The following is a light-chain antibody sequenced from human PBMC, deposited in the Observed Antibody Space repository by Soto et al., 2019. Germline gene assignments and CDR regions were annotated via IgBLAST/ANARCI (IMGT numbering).Light chain of an antibody. J-gene: IGKJ1*01. CDR1: QGISSY. Sequence: DIQLTQSPSFLSASVGDRVTITCRASQGISSYLAGYQLKPGKAPKLLISTASTLQSGVPSRFSGSGSGTEFTLTISSLQPEDFATYYCQQLDTYPRTFGQGTKVEIK. V-gene: IGKV1-9*01. CDR2: TAS. CDR3: QQLDTYPRT.